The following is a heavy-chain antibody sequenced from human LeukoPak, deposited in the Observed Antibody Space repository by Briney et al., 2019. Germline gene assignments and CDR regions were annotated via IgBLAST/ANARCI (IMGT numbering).Heavy chain of an antibody. CDR2: ISYDGSNK. D-gene: IGHD3-10*01. CDR3: ARVFGSGTWKRGYFDY. J-gene: IGHJ4*02. Sequence: GGSLRLSCAASGFTFSGYAMHWVRQAPGKGLEWVAVISYDGSNKYYADSVKGRFTISRDNSKNTLYLQMNSLRAEDTAVYYCARVFGSGTWKRGYFDYWGQGTLVTVSS. V-gene: IGHV3-30-3*01. CDR1: GFTFSGYA.